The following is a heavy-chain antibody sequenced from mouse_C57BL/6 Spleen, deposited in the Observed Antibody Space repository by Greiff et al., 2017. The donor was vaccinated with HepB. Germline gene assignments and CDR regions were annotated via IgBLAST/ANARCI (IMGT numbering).Heavy chain of an antibody. V-gene: IGHV1-81*01. J-gene: IGHJ2*01. CDR1: GYTFTSYG. Sequence: QVQLKESGAELARPGASVKLSCKASGYTFTSYGISWVKQRTGQGLEWIGEIYPRSGNTYYNEKFKGKATLTADKSSSTAYMELRSLTSEDSAVYFCAREPTYYSNYNYFDYWGQGTTLTVSS. D-gene: IGHD2-5*01. CDR2: IYPRSGNT. CDR3: AREPTYYSNYNYFDY.